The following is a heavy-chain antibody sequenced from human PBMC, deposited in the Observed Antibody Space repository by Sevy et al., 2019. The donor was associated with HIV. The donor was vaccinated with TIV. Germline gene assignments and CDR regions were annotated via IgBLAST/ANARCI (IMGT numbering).Heavy chain of an antibody. Sequence: GGSLRLSCAASGFTFKTYGMHWVRQAPGKGLEWVAVIWYDGTNREYADSVKGRFTISRDNSKNTLYLQMNSLRVEDTAVYYCAREDIRVAGIGYYFHSWGQGTLVTVSS. J-gene: IGHJ4*02. CDR2: IWYDGTNR. V-gene: IGHV3-33*08. CDR3: AREDIRVAGIGYYFHS. CDR1: GFTFKTYG. D-gene: IGHD6-19*01.